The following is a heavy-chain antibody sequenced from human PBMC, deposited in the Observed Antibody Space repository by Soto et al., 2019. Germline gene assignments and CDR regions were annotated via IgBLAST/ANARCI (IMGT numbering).Heavy chain of an antibody. CDR3: ARCGGLELGPHYYYYGMDV. J-gene: IGHJ6*02. Sequence: ASVKVSCKASGGTFSSYAISWVRQAPGQGLEWMGGIIPIFGTANYAQKFQGRVTITADESTSTAYMELSSLRSEDTAVYYCARCGGLELGPHYYYYGMDVWGQGTTVTVSS. D-gene: IGHD2-21*01. V-gene: IGHV1-69*13. CDR2: IIPIFGTA. CDR1: GGTFSSYA.